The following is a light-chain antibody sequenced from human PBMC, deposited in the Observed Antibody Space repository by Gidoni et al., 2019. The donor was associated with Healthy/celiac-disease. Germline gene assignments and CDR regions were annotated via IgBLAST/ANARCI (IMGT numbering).Light chain of an antibody. V-gene: IGKV3-15*01. CDR1: QSVSSN. CDR3: QQYNNWPPTWT. Sequence: EIVMTQSPATLSVSPGERATLSCSASQSVSSNLAWYQQKPGQAPRLLIYGASTRATGIPDRFSGSGSGKEFTLTISSLQSEDCAVYYCQQYNNWPPTWTFGQGTKVEIK. CDR2: GAS. J-gene: IGKJ1*01.